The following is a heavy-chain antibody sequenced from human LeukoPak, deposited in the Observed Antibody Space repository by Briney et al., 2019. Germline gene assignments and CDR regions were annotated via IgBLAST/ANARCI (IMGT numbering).Heavy chain of an antibody. J-gene: IGHJ4*02. D-gene: IGHD4-23*01. Sequence: SVKVSCKASGYTFTSYTISWVRQAPGQGLEWMGRIIPILGIANYAQKFQGRVTITADKSTSTAYMELSSLRSEDTAVYYCARDTDYGGNSDYFDYWGQGTLVTVSS. CDR1: GYTFTSYT. CDR3: ARDTDYGGNSDYFDY. V-gene: IGHV1-69*04. CDR2: IIPILGIA.